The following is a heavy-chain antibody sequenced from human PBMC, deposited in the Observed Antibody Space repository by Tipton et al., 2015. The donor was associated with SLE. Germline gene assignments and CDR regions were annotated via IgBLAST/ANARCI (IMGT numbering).Heavy chain of an antibody. CDR1: GFTFSNHW. J-gene: IGHJ4*02. CDR3: VRGNGWLPAH. Sequence: SLRLSCEASGFTFSNHWMDWVRQAPGKGPEWVANIKQDGSDKFYADSLKGRFTISRDNAKNSLHLEMNSLRTEDTGVYYCVRGNGWLPAHWGQGTLVTVSS. V-gene: IGHV3-7*01. CDR2: IKQDGSDK. D-gene: IGHD6-19*01.